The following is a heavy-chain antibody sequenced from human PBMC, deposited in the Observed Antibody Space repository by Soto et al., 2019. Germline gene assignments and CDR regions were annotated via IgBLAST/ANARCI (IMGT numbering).Heavy chain of an antibody. J-gene: IGHJ4*02. CDR2: INSDGSNI. V-gene: IGHV3-74*01. Sequence: EVQLVESGGGLVQPGGSLKLSCAASGFTFTNYWIHWVRQAPGKGLVWVSRINSDGSNINYADFVKGRFTISRDNAKTKVYLQMNSLRAEETAVYFCASTATGLYGDYNWGQGALVNVSS. D-gene: IGHD4-17*01. CDR3: ASTATGLYGDYN. CDR1: GFTFTNYW.